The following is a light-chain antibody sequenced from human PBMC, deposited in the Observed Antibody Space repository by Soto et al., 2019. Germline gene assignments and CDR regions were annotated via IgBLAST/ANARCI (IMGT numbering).Light chain of an antibody. CDR1: SSDVGRYNI. CDR3: CSYASSSTWV. Sequence: QSALTQPASVSRSPGQSITISCTGTSSDVGRYNIISWYQQQPDRAPKLVIYEVSKRLSGLSNRFSGSKSGNTASLTISGLQAEDEADYYCCSYASSSTWVFGGGTKLTV. CDR2: EVS. J-gene: IGLJ3*02. V-gene: IGLV2-23*02.